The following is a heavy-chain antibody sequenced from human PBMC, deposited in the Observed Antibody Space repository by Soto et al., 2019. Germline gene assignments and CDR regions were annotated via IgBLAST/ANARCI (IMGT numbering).Heavy chain of an antibody. D-gene: IGHD1-1*01. CDR3: VKANQDTTYFDY. CDR2: ISAGGVTT. Sequence: GGSLRLSCAASGFSFGSFAMSWVRQAPRKGLEWVSAISAGGVTTYYTDSVKGRYTSSRDNSKNTLFLQMNSLRVEDTAVYYCVKANQDTTYFDYWGQGTLVTVSS. CDR1: GFSFGSFA. J-gene: IGHJ4*02. V-gene: IGHV3-23*01.